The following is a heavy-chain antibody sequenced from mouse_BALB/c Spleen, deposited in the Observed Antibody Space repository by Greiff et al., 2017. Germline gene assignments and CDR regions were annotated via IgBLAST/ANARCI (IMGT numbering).Heavy chain of an antibody. CDR1: GFTFSSYG. V-gene: IGHV5-6*01. D-gene: IGHD2-4*01. Sequence: EVKVVESGGDLVKPGGSLKLSCAASGFTFSSYGMSWVRQTPDKRLEWVATISSGGSYTYYPDSVKGRFTISRDNAKNNLYLQMSSLKSEDTAMYYCARLMITTGYYAMDYWGQGTSVTVSS. J-gene: IGHJ4*01. CDR2: ISSGGSYT. CDR3: ARLMITTGYYAMDY.